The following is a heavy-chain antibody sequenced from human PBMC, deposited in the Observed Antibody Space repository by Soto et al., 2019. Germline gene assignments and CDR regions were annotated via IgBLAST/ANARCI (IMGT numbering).Heavy chain of an antibody. V-gene: IGHV3-73*01. J-gene: IGHJ6*03. CDR1: GFTFSGSA. Sequence: EVQLVESGGGLVQPGGSLKLSCAASGFTFSGSAMHWVRQASGKGLEWVGRIRSKGNNYATAYGASLKGRFTISRDDSKNTAYLQMNSLNTEDKAVYYCSRQASDFGSGKPQYYMDVWGKGTTVTVSS. CDR2: IRSKGNNYAT. CDR3: SRQASDFGSGKPQYYMDV. D-gene: IGHD3-3*01.